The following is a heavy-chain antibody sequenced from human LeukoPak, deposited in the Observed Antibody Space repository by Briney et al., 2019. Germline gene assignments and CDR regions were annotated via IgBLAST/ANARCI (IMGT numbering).Heavy chain of an antibody. CDR1: GGSISSYY. CDR2: IYTSGST. J-gene: IGHJ5*02. CDR3: ARDNMVRGVVDWFDP. Sequence: SETLSLTCTVSGGSISSYYWSWIRQPAGKGLEWIGRIYTSGSTNYKSSLKSRVTMSVDTSKNQFSLKLTSVTAADTAMYYCARDNMVRGVVDWFDPWGQGTLVTVSS. D-gene: IGHD3-10*01. V-gene: IGHV4-4*07.